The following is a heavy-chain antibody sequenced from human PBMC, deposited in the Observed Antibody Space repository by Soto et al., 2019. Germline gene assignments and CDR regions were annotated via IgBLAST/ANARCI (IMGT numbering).Heavy chain of an antibody. Sequence: QVQLQESSSGLVKPSQTQSLTCTVSGGSISSADYYWSWIRQPPGKGLEWIGYFHSSGATYKDPSLKSRVTISVDTSKNQISLKLDSVTAADTAVYYCASIWFGDFDYWGHGTLVTVSS. CDR1: GGSISSADYY. V-gene: IGHV4-30-4*01. J-gene: IGHJ4*01. CDR3: ASIWFGDFDY. D-gene: IGHD3-10*01. CDR2: FHSSGAT.